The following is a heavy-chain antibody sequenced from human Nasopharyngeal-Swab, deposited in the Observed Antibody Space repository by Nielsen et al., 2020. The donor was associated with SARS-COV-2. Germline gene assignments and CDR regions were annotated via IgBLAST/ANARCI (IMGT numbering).Heavy chain of an antibody. J-gene: IGHJ6*03. CDR3: ARLGGYCSSTSCYLGDYYMDV. Sequence: GSLKISCKGSGYSFTSYWIGWVRQMPGKGLEWMGIIYPGDSDTRYSPSFQGQVTISADKSISTAYLQWSSLKASDTAMYYCARLGGYCSSTSCYLGDYYMDVWGKGTTVTVSS. CDR1: GYSFTSYW. V-gene: IGHV5-51*01. CDR2: IYPGDSDT. D-gene: IGHD2-2*03.